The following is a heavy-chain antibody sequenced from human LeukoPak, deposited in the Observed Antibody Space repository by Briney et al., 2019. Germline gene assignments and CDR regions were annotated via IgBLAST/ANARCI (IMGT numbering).Heavy chain of an antibody. J-gene: IGHJ6*04. D-gene: IGHD2-15*01. Sequence: ASVKVSCKASGYTFTSYAMHWVRQAPGQRLERMGWINAGNGNTKYSQKFQGRVTITRDTSASTAYMELSSLRSEDTAVYYCARELSVGYYYGMDVWGKGTTVTVSS. CDR2: INAGNGNT. V-gene: IGHV1-3*01. CDR3: ARELSVGYYYGMDV. CDR1: GYTFTSYA.